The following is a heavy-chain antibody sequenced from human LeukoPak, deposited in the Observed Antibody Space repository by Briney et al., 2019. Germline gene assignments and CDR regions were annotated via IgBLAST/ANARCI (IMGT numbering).Heavy chain of an antibody. CDR1: GFTFSSYG. J-gene: IGHJ4*02. Sequence: PGRSLRLSCAASGFTFSSYGMHWVRQAPGKGREWVAVIWYDGSNKYYADSVKGRFTISRDNSKNTLYLQMNSLGAEDTSVYYCAKPGDDYGDSGYFDYWGQGTLVTVSS. V-gene: IGHV3-33*06. CDR2: IWYDGSNK. D-gene: IGHD4-17*01. CDR3: AKPGDDYGDSGYFDY.